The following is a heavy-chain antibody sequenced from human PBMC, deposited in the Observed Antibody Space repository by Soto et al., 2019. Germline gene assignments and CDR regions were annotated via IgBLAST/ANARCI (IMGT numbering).Heavy chain of an antibody. CDR1: GFTFSSYA. Sequence: GGSLRLSCAASGFTFSSYAMSWVRQAPGKGLEWVSAISGSGGSTYYADSVKGRFTISRDNSKNTLYLQMNSLRAEDTAVYYCAKSKQGRYYYYMDVWGKGTTVTVSS. J-gene: IGHJ6*03. CDR3: AKSKQGRYYYYMDV. V-gene: IGHV3-23*01. CDR2: ISGSGGST.